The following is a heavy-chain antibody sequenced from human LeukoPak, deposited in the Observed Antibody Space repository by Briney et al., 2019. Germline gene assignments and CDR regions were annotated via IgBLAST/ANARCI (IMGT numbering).Heavy chain of an antibody. CDR1: GGSVSSGSYY. D-gene: IGHD3-9*01. V-gene: IGHV4-61*01. Sequence: SETLSLTCSVSGGSVSSGSYYWSWIRQPPGKGLEWIGYIYYSGSTNYNPSLKSRVTTSVDTSKNQFSLKLSSVTAADTAVYYCATRTVLRYFDWLSPRGFDYWGQGTLVTVSS. CDR3: ATRTVLRYFDWLSPRGFDY. CDR2: IYYSGST. J-gene: IGHJ4*02.